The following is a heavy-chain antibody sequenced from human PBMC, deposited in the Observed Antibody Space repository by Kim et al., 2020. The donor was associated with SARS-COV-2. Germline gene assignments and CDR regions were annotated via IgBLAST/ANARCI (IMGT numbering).Heavy chain of an antibody. CDR2: VWHDGSNA. Sequence: GGSLRLSCAASGFTFNNYIMHWVRQAPGKGLEWVALVWHDGSNAHYAESVKGRFIISIDNTKNTLYLQMDSLRAEDGATYFCATERGDKCFESWGQGTLVTVSS. J-gene: IGHJ4*02. CDR3: ATERGDKCFES. D-gene: IGHD1-1*01. CDR1: GFTFNNYI. V-gene: IGHV3-33*01.